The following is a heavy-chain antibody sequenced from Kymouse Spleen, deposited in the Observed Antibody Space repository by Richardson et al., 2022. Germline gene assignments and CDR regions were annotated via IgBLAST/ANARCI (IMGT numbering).Heavy chain of an antibody. CDR2: INSDGSST. CDR1: GFTFSSYW. J-gene: IGHJ6*02. CDR3: ARDRLLWFGELGGFYYYYGMDV. V-gene: IGHV3-74*01. Sequence: EVQLVESGGGLVQPGGSLRLSCAASGFTFSSYWMHWVRQAPGKGLVWVSRINSDGSSTSYADSVKGRFTISRDNAKNTLYLQMNSLRAEDTAVYYCARDRLLWFGELGGFYYYYGMDVWGQGTTVTVSS. D-gene: IGHD3-10*01.